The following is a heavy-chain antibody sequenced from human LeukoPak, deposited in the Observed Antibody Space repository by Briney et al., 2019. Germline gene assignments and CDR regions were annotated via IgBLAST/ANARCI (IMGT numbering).Heavy chain of an antibody. CDR3: AREYSREAAAPGWFDP. D-gene: IGHD6-13*01. Sequence: GASVKVSCKASGYTFTGYYMHWVRQAPGQGLEWMGWINPNSGGTNYAQKFQGWVTMTRDTSISTAYMELSRLRSDDTAVYYCAREYSREAAAPGWFDPWGQGTLVTVSS. J-gene: IGHJ5*02. V-gene: IGHV1-2*04. CDR2: INPNSGGT. CDR1: GYTFTGYY.